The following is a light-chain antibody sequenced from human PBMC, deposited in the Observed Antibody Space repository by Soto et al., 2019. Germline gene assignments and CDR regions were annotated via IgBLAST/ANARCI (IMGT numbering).Light chain of an antibody. V-gene: IGLV3-21*02. CDR1: NIGSKS. CDR2: DDS. J-gene: IGLJ2*01. CDR3: QVWDSSSDHPVV. Sequence: SYELTQPPSVSVAPGQTARITCGGTNIGSKSVHWYQQKPGQAPVLVVYDDSDRPSGIPERFSGSNSGNTATLTSSRVEAGDEADYYCQVWDSSSDHPVVFGGGTKLTVL.